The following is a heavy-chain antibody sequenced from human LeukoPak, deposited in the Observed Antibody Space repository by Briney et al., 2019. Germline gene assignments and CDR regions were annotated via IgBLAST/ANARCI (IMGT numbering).Heavy chain of an antibody. CDR1: GYTFTSYG. CDR2: ISAYNGNT. CDR3: ARNGYDSSGVGSYYYYDMDV. D-gene: IGHD3-22*01. Sequence: ASVKVSCKASGYTFTSYGISWVRQVPGQGLEWMGWISAYNGNTNYAQKLQGRVTMTTDTSTSTAYMELRSLRSDDTAVYYCARNGYDSSGVGSYYYYDMDVWGQGTTVTVSS. V-gene: IGHV1-18*01. J-gene: IGHJ6*02.